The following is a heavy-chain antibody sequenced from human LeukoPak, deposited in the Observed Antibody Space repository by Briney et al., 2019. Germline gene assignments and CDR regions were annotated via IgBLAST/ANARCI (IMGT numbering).Heavy chain of an antibody. V-gene: IGHV3-15*01. D-gene: IGHD1-26*01. CDR3: SKTSGRWD. CDR1: GFTFSNAW. Sequence: GGSLRLSCAASGFTFSNAWMTWVRQAPGKGLEWVGRIKSKTDGGTTDYAAPVKGRFTISRDDSKNTVYLRMNSLKNEDTAVYYCSKTSGRWDWGQGTLVTVSS. CDR2: IKSKTDGGTT. J-gene: IGHJ1*01.